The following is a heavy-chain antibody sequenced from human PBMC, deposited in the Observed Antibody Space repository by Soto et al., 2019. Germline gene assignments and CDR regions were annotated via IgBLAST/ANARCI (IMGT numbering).Heavy chain of an antibody. J-gene: IGHJ4*02. V-gene: IGHV1-69*13. D-gene: IGHD3-22*01. CDR2: IIPIFGTA. Sequence: ASVKVSCKASGGTFSSYAISWVRQAPGQGLEWMGGIIPIFGTANYAQKFQGRVTITADESTSTAYMELSSLRSEDTAVYYCARASTRSDYYDSSISPDYWGQGTLVTVSS. CDR3: ARASTRSDYYDSSISPDY. CDR1: GGTFSSYA.